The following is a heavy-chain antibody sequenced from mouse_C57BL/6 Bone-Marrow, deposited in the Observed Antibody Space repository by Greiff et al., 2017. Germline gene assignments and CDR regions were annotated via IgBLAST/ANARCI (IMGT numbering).Heavy chain of an antibody. CDR3: TRWDDGSDGDASFWYCDV. CDR2: IDPETGGT. V-gene: IGHV1-15*01. CDR1: GYTFTDYE. J-gene: IGHJ1*03. Sequence: VQLQQSGAELVRPGASVTLSCKASGYTFTDYEMHWVKQTPVHGLEWIGAIDPETGGTAYNQKFKGKAILTVDQSSSTAYMELRSLTSDDSAVSYGTRWDDGSDGDASFWYCDVWGTGTTVTVSS. D-gene: IGHD2-2*01.